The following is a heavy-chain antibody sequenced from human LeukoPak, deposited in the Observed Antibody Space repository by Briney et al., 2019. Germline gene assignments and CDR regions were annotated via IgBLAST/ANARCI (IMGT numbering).Heavy chain of an antibody. V-gene: IGHV1-2*02. Sequence: ASVKVSCKASGYTFTGYYMHWVRQAPGQGLEWMGWINPNSGGTNYAQKLQGRVTMTRDTSISTAYMELSKLRSDDTAVYYCARDYYDSSGVDYWGQGTLVTVSS. D-gene: IGHD3-22*01. J-gene: IGHJ4*02. CDR2: INPNSGGT. CDR3: ARDYYDSSGVDY. CDR1: GYTFTGYY.